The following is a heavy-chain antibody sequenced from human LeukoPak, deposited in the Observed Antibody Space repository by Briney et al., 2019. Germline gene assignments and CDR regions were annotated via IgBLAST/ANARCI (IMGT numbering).Heavy chain of an antibody. CDR3: ARHHPRIAAFDY. J-gene: IGHJ4*02. CDR2: FDPEDGET. CDR1: GYTLTVLS. D-gene: IGHD6-6*01. Sequence: ASVKVSCKVSGYTLTVLSMHWVRQAPGKGLEWMGGFDPEDGETIYAQKFQGRVTMTEDTSTDTAYMELSSLRSEDTAVYYCARHHPRIAAFDYWGQGTLVTVSS. V-gene: IGHV1-24*01.